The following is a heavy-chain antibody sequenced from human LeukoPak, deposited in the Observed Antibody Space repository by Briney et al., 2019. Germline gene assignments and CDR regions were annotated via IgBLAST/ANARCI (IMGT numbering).Heavy chain of an antibody. CDR2: INSDASDT. CDR3: ARTCSSTDCLIPD. Sequence: GGSLRLSCAASGFTFSRHWMHWVRQAPGKGLVWISRINSDASDTNYADFVKGRFTISRDNAKNTVYLQINSLRDEDTAVYYCARTCSSTDCLIPDWGQGTLVTVSS. J-gene: IGHJ1*01. D-gene: IGHD2-2*01. CDR1: GFTFSRHW. V-gene: IGHV3-74*01.